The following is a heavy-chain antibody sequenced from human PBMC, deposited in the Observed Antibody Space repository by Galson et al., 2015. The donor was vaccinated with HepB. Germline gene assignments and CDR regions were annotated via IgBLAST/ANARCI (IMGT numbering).Heavy chain of an antibody. J-gene: IGHJ6*02. Sequence: SVKVSCKASGGTFSSYTISWERQAPGQGLEWMGRIIPILGIANYAQKFQGRVTITADKSTSTAYMELSSLRSEDTAVYYCARGEVGARPFTPYGMDVWGQGTTVTVSS. D-gene: IGHD1-26*01. CDR3: ARGEVGARPFTPYGMDV. CDR1: GGTFSSYT. V-gene: IGHV1-69*02. CDR2: IIPILGIA.